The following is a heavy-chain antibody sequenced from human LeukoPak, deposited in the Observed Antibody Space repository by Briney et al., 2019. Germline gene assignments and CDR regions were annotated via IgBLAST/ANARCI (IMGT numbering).Heavy chain of an antibody. D-gene: IGHD4-11*01. V-gene: IGHV4-34*01. CDR2: INHSGST. J-gene: IGHJ5*02. CDR1: GGSFSGYY. CDR3: ARAHDYTFFSWFDP. Sequence: PSETLSLTCAVYGGSFSGYYWSWIRQPPGKGLEWIGEINHSGSTNYNPSLKSRVTISVDTSKNQFSLKLSSVTAADTAVYYCARAHDYTFFSWFDPWGQGTLVTVSS.